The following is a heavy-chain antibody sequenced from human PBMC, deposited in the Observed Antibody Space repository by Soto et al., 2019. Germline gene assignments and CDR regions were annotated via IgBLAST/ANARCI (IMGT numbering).Heavy chain of an antibody. CDR2: IYYSGST. J-gene: IGHJ4*02. V-gene: IGHV4-39*07. Sequence: SETLSLTCTVSGGSVSSSSCYWGWIRQPPGKGLEWIGSIYYSGSTNYTPSLKSRVTISVDTSKNQFSLKLSSVTAADTAVYYCARRYGLYFDYWGQGTLVTVSS. CDR3: ARRYGLYFDY. D-gene: IGHD4-17*01. CDR1: GGSVSSSSCY.